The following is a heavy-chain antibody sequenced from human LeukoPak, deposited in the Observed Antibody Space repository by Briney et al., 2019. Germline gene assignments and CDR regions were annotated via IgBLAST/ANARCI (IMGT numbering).Heavy chain of an antibody. CDR2: IYYSGST. CDR1: GGSFSGYY. D-gene: IGHD6-19*01. V-gene: IGHV4-59*08. Sequence: SGTLSLTCAVYGGSFSGYYWSWIRQPPGKGLEWIGYIYYSGSTNYNPSLKSRVTISVDTSKNQFSLKLSSVTAADTAVYYCARYSSGWYGVDYWGQGTLVTVSS. CDR3: ARYSSGWYGVDY. J-gene: IGHJ4*02.